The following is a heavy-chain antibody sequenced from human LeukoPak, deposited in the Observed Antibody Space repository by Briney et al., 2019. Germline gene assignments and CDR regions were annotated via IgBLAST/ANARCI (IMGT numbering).Heavy chain of an antibody. CDR2: IGISSGNT. J-gene: IGHJ4*02. V-gene: IGHV3-48*04. CDR3: ARDHNYAFDN. CDR1: GFPFSDYS. D-gene: IGHD1-1*01. Sequence: QAGGSLRLSCTASGFPFSDYSMNWVRHAPGKGLEWISYIGISSGNTKYADSVRGRFTISADNAKNSLYLQMNSLRVEDTAVYYCARDHNYAFDNWGQGTLVSVSS.